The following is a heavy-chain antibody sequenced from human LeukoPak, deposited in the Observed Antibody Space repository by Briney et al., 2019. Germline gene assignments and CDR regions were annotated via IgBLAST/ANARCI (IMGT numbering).Heavy chain of an antibody. CDR3: ARDMVKASGYYPTLDY. CDR2: IIPIFGTA. J-gene: IGHJ4*02. D-gene: IGHD3-22*01. V-gene: IGHV1-69*05. CDR1: GGTFSSYA. Sequence: ASVKVSCKASGGTFSSYAISWVRQAPGQGLEWMGGIIPIFGTANYAQKFQGRVTITTDESTSTAYMELSSLRSEDTAVYYCARDMVKASGYYPTLDYWGQGTLVTVSS.